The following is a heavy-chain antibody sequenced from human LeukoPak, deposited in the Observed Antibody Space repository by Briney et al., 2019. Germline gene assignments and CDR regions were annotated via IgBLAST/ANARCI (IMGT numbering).Heavy chain of an antibody. D-gene: IGHD6-6*01. CDR2: TYYRSKWYN. CDR3: GRDISARLDY. J-gene: IGHJ4*02. V-gene: IGHV6-1*01. Sequence: SQTLSLTCAISGDSVSSNSAAWNWIRQSPSRGLEWLGRTYYRSKWYNDYAVSLRGRISINPDTSKNQFSLQLSSVTPEDTAVYYCGRDISARLDYWGPGTQVTVSS. CDR1: GDSVSSNSAA.